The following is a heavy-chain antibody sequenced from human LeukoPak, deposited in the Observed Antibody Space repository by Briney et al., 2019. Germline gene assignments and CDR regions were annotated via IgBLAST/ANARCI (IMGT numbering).Heavy chain of an antibody. V-gene: IGHV3-30*02. J-gene: IGHJ4*02. Sequence: PGGSLRLSCAASGFTFSSYWMSWVRQAPGKGLEWVAFIRYDGSNKYYADSVKGRFTISRDNSKNTLYLQMNSLRAEDTAVYYCAKERRQQLVLVYWGQGTLVTVSS. D-gene: IGHD6-13*01. CDR2: IRYDGSNK. CDR3: AKERRQQLVLVY. CDR1: GFTFSSYW.